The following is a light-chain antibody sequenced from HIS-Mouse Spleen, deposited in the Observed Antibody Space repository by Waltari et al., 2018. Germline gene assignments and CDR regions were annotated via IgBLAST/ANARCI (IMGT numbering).Light chain of an antibody. CDR3: CSYAGSSTVV. Sequence: QSALTQPASVSGSPGQSITISCPGTSSAVGRYNLFSWYQQHPGKAPKLMIYEGSKRPSGVSNRFSDSKSGNTASLTISGLQAEDEADYYCCSYAGSSTVVFGGGTKLTVL. CDR2: EGS. J-gene: IGLJ2*01. V-gene: IGLV2-23*01. CDR1: SSAVGRYNL.